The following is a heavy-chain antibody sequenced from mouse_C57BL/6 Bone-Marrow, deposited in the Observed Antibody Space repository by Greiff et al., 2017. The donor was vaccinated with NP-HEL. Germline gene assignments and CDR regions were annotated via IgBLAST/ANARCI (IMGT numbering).Heavy chain of an antibody. CDR3: ARGSYYGSSYVDYYAMDY. J-gene: IGHJ4*01. Sequence: VQLQQSGAELVKPGASVKMSCKASGYTFTTYPIEWMKQNHGKSLEWIGNFHPYNDDTKYNEKFKGKATLTVEKSSSTVYLELSRLTSDDSAVYYCARGSYYGSSYVDYYAMDYWGQGTSVTVSS. CDR1: GYTFTTYP. CDR2: FHPYNDDT. D-gene: IGHD1-1*01. V-gene: IGHV1-47*01.